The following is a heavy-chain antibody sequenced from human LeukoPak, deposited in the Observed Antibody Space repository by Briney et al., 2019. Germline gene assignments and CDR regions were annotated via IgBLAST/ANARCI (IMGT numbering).Heavy chain of an antibody. CDR2: IYYSGST. Sequence: SETLSLTCTVSGGSMSSYYWSWIRQPPGKGLEWIGYIYYSGSTNYNPSLKSRVTISVNTSKNQFSLKLSSVTAADTAVYYCAREGYDFWSGPSHHYYGMDVWGQGTTVTVSS. CDR3: AREGYDFWSGPSHHYYGMDV. J-gene: IGHJ6*02. V-gene: IGHV4-59*01. D-gene: IGHD3-3*01. CDR1: GGSMSSYY.